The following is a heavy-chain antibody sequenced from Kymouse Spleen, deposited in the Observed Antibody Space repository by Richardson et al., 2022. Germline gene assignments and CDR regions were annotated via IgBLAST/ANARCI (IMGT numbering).Heavy chain of an antibody. CDR3: ARGGVTMVRGVLDY. CDR2: INHSGST. V-gene: IGHV4-34*01. CDR1: GGSFSGYY. J-gene: IGHJ4*02. D-gene: IGHD3-10*01. Sequence: QVQLQQWGAGLLKPSETLSLTCAVYGGSFSGYYWSWIRQPPGKGLEWIGEINHSGSTNYNPSLKSRVTISVDTSKNQFSLKLSSVTAADTAVYYCARGGVTMVRGVLDYWGQGTLVTVSS.